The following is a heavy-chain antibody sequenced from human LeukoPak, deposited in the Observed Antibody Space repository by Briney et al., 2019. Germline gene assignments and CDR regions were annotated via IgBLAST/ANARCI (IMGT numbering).Heavy chain of an antibody. J-gene: IGHJ4*02. V-gene: IGHV3-23*01. Sequence: GRSLRLSCAASGFAFSSYAMTWVRQAPGKGLEWVSGISGSGANTYYPGSVKGRFTISRDNAKNTLSLQMNSLRAEDTAVYYCARAEGYCSSTSCYTPDYWGQGTLVTVSS. D-gene: IGHD2-2*02. CDR2: ISGSGANT. CDR3: ARAEGYCSSTSCYTPDY. CDR1: GFAFSSYA.